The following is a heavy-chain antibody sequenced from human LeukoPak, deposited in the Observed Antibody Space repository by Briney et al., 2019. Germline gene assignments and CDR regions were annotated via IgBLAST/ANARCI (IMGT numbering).Heavy chain of an antibody. D-gene: IGHD3-10*01. J-gene: IGHJ4*02. CDR3: FREGGD. CDR2: ISYDGSNK. V-gene: IGHV3-30-3*01. CDR1: GFTFSSYA. Sequence: GGSLRLSCAASGFTFSSYAMHWVRQAPGKGLEWVAVISYDGSNKYYADSVKGRFTISRDNAKNTLHLQMNSLRVEDTAVYYCFREGGDWGQGTLVTVSS.